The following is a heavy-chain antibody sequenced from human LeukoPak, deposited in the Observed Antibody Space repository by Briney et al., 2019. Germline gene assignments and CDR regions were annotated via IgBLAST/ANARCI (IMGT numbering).Heavy chain of an antibody. D-gene: IGHD6-19*01. CDR3: ARDRGSSGWFDFDY. CDR2: VYHSGTT. Sequence: SETLSLTCAVSGYSISSGYYWGWIRQPSRRGLEWIGSVYHSGTTHYNPSLKSRVTISEDTSRNQFSLKLSSVTAADTAVYYCARDRGSSGWFDFDYWGQGTLVTVSS. V-gene: IGHV4-38-2*02. CDR1: GYSISSGYY. J-gene: IGHJ4*02.